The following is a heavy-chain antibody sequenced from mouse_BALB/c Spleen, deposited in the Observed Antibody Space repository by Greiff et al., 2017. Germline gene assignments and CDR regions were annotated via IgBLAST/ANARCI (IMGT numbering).Heavy chain of an antibody. CDR1: GYTFTDYN. Sequence: VQLQQSGPELVKPGASVKIPCKASGYTFTDYNMDWVKQSHGKSLEWIGDINPNNGGTIYNQKFKGKATLTVDKSSSTAYMELRSLTSEDTAVYYCARTSYYRYDVWFAYWGQGTLVTVSA. CDR3: ARTSYYRYDVWFAY. V-gene: IGHV1-18*01. CDR2: INPNNGGT. D-gene: IGHD2-14*01. J-gene: IGHJ3*01.